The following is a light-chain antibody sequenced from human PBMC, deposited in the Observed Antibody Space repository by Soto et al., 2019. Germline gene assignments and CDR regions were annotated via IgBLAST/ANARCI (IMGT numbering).Light chain of an antibody. V-gene: IGKV1-39*01. Sequence: DIQITQFPSSLSASVGDRVTITCRASQTIRSHLNWYQQKPGEAPKIVIYATSTLQSGVPSRFNGSVSGTDFTLSISSLQPEDFATYYCLQDYNYPWTFGQGTKVDI. CDR1: QTIRSH. J-gene: IGKJ1*01. CDR3: LQDYNYPWT. CDR2: ATS.